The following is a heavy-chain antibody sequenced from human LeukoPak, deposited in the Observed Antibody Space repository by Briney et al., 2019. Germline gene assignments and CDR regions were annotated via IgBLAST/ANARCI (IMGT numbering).Heavy chain of an antibody. J-gene: IGHJ4*02. Sequence: GRSLRLSCAASGFTFSSYGMHWVRQAPGKGLEWVAVISYDGSNKYYADSVKGRFTISRDNSKNTLYLQMNSLRAEDTAVYYCATDDYYRSGSYSFDYWGQGTLVTVSS. V-gene: IGHV3-30*03. CDR1: GFTFSSYG. CDR2: ISYDGSNK. CDR3: ATDDYYRSGSYSFDY. D-gene: IGHD3-10*01.